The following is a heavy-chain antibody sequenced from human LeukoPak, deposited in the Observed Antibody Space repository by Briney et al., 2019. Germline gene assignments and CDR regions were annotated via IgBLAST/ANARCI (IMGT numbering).Heavy chain of an antibody. J-gene: IGHJ4*02. D-gene: IGHD2-15*01. CDR1: GFTVSSNS. Sequence: GGSLRLSCTVSGFTVSSNSMSWVRQAPGKGLEWVSFIYSGGNTHNSDSVKGRFTISRDNSKNTLYLQMNSLRAEDTAVYYCAKEGYRYCSGGSCYQGYWGQGTLVTVSS. CDR2: IYSGGNT. V-gene: IGHV3-66*02. CDR3: AKEGYRYCSGGSCYQGY.